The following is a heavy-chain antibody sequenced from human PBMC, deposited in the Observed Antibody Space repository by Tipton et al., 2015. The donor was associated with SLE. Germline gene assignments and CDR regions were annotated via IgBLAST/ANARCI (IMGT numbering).Heavy chain of an antibody. CDR1: AGSISSHY. J-gene: IGHJ6*03. V-gene: IGHV4-59*08. CDR2: IYYSGST. Sequence: TLSLTCTVSAGSISSHYWSWIRQPPGKGLEWIGYIYYSGSTYYNPSLKSRVTISVDTSKNQFSLKLSSVTAADTAVYYCARMITFGGVIVRNYYYYMDVWGKGTTVTVSS. CDR3: ARMITFGGVIVRNYYYYMDV. D-gene: IGHD3-16*02.